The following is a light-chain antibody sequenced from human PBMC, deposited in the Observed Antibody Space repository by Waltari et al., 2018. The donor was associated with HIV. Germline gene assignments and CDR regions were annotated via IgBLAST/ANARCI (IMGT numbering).Light chain of an antibody. Sequence: DIYMTQSPSSLSVSVADRVTTTCRASQTINTFLNWYQQKPGRSPKLLIYAASNLQSGVPSRFSGNGSGTDFSLIISSLQPEDFATYYCQQSYKTPFTFGPGTKVDVK. CDR1: QTINTF. CDR3: QQSYKTPFT. CDR2: AAS. V-gene: IGKV1-39*01. J-gene: IGKJ3*01.